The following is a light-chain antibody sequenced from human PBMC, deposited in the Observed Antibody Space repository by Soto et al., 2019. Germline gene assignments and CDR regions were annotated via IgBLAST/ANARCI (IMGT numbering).Light chain of an antibody. CDR3: QQSYSTTYI. CDR2: AAA. CDR1: QSISKY. V-gene: IGKV1-39*01. Sequence: DIQMTQSPSSLSASVGDRGTITCRASQSISKYLNWYQQKPGKAPKLLIYAAANLQSGVPSRFSASESGTDFNLTISSLQPEDFALYRCQQSYSTTYIFGQGTKLEIK. J-gene: IGKJ2*01.